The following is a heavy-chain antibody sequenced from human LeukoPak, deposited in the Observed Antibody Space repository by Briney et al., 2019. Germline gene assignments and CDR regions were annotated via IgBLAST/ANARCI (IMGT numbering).Heavy chain of an antibody. CDR1: GGSLSRGSYS. Sequence: SETLSLTCAVSGGSLSRGSYSWSWIRQPPGKGLEWIGYIFHNGNTHYNLSLKSRVTLSIDKSKNQFSLKLSSVTAADTALYFCARGGGFYGTGTTHFDYWGQGTLVIVSS. CDR3: ARGGGFYGTGTTHFDY. D-gene: IGHD4-17*01. J-gene: IGHJ4*02. CDR2: IFHNGNT. V-gene: IGHV4-30-2*01.